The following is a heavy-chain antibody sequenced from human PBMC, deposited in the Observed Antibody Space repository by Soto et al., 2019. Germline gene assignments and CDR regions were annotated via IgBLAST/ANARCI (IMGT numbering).Heavy chain of an antibody. D-gene: IGHD3-10*01. CDR3: VKGVRSSTRPFDY. V-gene: IGHV3-64D*06. J-gene: IGHJ4*02. Sequence: PGGSLRLSCSASGFTFSSYAMHWVRQAPGKGLEYVSAISSNGGSTYYADSVKGRFTISRDNSENTLYLQMSSLRAEDTAVYYCVKGVRSSTRPFDYWGQGTLVTVSS. CDR2: ISSNGGST. CDR1: GFTFSSYA.